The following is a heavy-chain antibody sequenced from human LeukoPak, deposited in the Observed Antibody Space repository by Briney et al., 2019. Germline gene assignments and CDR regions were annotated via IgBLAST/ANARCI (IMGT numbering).Heavy chain of an antibody. CDR1: GGPFSGYY. J-gene: IGHJ6*02. V-gene: IGHV4-34*01. CDR3: ARGGDSGSYYRYYYYGMDV. CDR2: INHSGST. Sequence: SETLSLTCAVYGGPFSGYYWSWIRQPPGKGLEWIGEINHSGSTNYNPFLKSRVTISVDTSKNQFSLKLSSVTAADTAVYYCARGGDSGSYYRYYYYGMDVWGQGTTVTVSS. D-gene: IGHD1-26*01.